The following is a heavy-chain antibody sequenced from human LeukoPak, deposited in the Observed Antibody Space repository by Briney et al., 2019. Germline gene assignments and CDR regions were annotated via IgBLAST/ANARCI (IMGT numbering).Heavy chain of an antibody. V-gene: IGHV3-48*01. J-gene: IGHJ4*02. Sequence: PGGSLRLSCAASGFTFSDYSMNWVRQAPGKGLEWISYVGISSGNTKYADSVKGRFTISGDKAKNSLYLQMNSLRVEDTAVYYCARDTKYASDNWGQGTLVTVSS. D-gene: IGHD2-2*01. CDR1: GFTFSDYS. CDR2: VGISSGNT. CDR3: ARDTKYASDN.